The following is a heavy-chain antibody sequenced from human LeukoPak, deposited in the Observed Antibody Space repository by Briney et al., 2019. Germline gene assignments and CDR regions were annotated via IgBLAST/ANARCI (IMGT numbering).Heavy chain of an antibody. CDR1: GFTFSSYA. D-gene: IGHD4-17*01. J-gene: IGHJ4*02. CDR3: ARGYGDLTASFDY. V-gene: IGHV3-64*04. CDR2: ISSNGGST. Sequence: GGSQRLSCSASGFTFSSYAMHWVRQAPGKGLEYVSAISSNGGSTYYADSVKGRFTISRDNSKNTLYLQMNSLRAEDTAVYYCARGYGDLTASFDYWGQGTLVTVSS.